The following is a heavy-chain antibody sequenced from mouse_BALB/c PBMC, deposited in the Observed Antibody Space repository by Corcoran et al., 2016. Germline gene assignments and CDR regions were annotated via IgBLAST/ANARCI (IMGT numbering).Heavy chain of an antibody. J-gene: IGHJ1*01. CDR1: AFNIKDTY. Sequence: EDQLQQSGAELVKPGASVKLSCTASAFNIKDTYMHWVKQRPEQGREWIGRIDPANGHTKYDPKFQGKATITAYTSSNTAYLQLSSLTSEDTAVYYCANWDWYCDVLGAGTTVTVSS. CDR2: IDPANGHT. V-gene: IGHV14-3*02. D-gene: IGHD4-1*01. CDR3: ANWDWYCDV.